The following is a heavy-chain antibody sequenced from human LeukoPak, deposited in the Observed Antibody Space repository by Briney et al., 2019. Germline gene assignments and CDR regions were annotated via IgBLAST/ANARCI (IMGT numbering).Heavy chain of an antibody. V-gene: IGHV5-51*01. J-gene: IGHJ4*02. CDR1: GYTFTNYW. CDR3: ARPGYCSSTNCFDLFFDY. CDR2: IYPGDSDT. D-gene: IGHD2-2*01. Sequence: TGESLKISCKGSGYTFTNYWIGWVRQMPGKGLEFMGIIYPGDSDTRYSPSFQGQVTISVDKSINTAYLQWSSLKASDTAMYYCARPGYCSSTNCFDLFFDYWGQGTPVTVSS.